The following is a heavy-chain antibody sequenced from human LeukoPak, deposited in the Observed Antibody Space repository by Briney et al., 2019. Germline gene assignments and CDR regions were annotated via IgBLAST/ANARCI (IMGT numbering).Heavy chain of an antibody. J-gene: IGHJ3*02. CDR2: IYDSGST. D-gene: IGHD2-2*01. CDR1: GGSITTNTDY. CDR3: ARHPRYCSSNSCYGPDAFDI. V-gene: IGHV4-39*01. Sequence: SETLSLTCTVSGGSITTNTDYWGWVRQPPGKGLEWIGSIYDSGSTYYSPSLKMRVTISVDTSKNQFSLKLTSVTAADTAVYYCARHPRYCSSNSCYGPDAFDIWGQGTMVTVSS.